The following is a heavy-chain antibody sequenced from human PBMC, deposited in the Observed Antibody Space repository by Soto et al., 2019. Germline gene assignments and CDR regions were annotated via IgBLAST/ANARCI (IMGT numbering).Heavy chain of an antibody. Sequence: EVQLVEAGGGLVQPGGSLSLSCAASGFTFSIYSLNWVRQAPGTGLEWVSYISRSSSTIYYADSVTGRFTISRDNAKNSLYLQMNRLRDEDTAVYYCARALSGYDRSGGWGQGTLVTVSS. CDR2: ISRSSSTI. CDR3: ARALSGYDRSGG. J-gene: IGHJ4*02. V-gene: IGHV3-48*02. CDR1: GFTFSIYS. D-gene: IGHD3-22*01.